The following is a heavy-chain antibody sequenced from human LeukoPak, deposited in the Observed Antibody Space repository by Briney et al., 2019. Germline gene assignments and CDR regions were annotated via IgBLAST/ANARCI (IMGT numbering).Heavy chain of an antibody. Sequence: SETLSLTCTVSGGSISSGGYYWSWIRQHPGKGLEWIGYIYYSGSTYCNPSLKSRVTISVDTSKNQFSLKLSSVTAADTAVYYCARDLNYYGSGLNYYYGMDVWGQGTTVTVSS. D-gene: IGHD3-10*01. CDR2: IYYSGST. V-gene: IGHV4-31*03. J-gene: IGHJ6*02. CDR1: GGSISSGGYY. CDR3: ARDLNYYGSGLNYYYGMDV.